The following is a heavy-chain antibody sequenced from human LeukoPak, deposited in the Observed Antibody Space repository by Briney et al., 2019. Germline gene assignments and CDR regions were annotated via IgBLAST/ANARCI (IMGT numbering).Heavy chain of an antibody. J-gene: IGHJ3*02. CDR3: ARDLLNYYDSSGYYWGDAFDI. Sequence: GGSLRLSCAASGFTFSSYWMHWVRQAPGKGLVWVSRINSDGSSTSYADSVKGRFTISRDNAKNTLYLQMNSLRAEDTAVYYCARDLLNYYDSSGYYWGDAFDIWGQGTMVTVSS. CDR1: GFTFSSYW. CDR2: INSDGSST. V-gene: IGHV3-74*01. D-gene: IGHD3-22*01.